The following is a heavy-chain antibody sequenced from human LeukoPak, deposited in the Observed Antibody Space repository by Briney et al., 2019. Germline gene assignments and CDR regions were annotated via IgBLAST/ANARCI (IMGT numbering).Heavy chain of an antibody. D-gene: IGHD1-26*01. CDR3: AKMKGHPLPKYYTDV. J-gene: IGHJ6*01. CDR1: GFTFSGLA. V-gene: IGHV3-23*01. CDR2: ISGSGDNT. Sequence: PGGSLRLSCAASGFTFSGLAMSWVRRTPGKGLEWVSGISGSGDNTLYADSVKGRFTISRDNSKNTLYLEMNSLRAEDTAIYYCAKMKGHPLPKYYTDVWGQGTTVTVSS.